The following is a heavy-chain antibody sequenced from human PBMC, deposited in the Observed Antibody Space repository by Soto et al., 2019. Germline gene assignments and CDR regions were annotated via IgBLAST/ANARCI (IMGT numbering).Heavy chain of an antibody. D-gene: IGHD3-10*01. CDR3: AKKVNSGPGSQYFDY. CDR1: GFTFSNAW. J-gene: IGHJ4*02. Sequence: GGSLRLSCAASGFTFSNAWMSWVRQAPGKGLEWVGRIKSKTDGGTTDYAAPVKGRFTISRDDSKNTRYLQMNSLKTEDTAVYYCAKKVNSGPGSQYFDYWGQGTLVTVSS. V-gene: IGHV3-15*01. CDR2: IKSKTDGGTT.